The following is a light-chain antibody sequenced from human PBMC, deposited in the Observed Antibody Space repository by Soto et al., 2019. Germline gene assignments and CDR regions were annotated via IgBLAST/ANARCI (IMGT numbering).Light chain of an antibody. CDR3: QRCVIWPLFS. V-gene: IGKV3-11*01. J-gene: IGKJ3*01. CDR2: DVS. Sequence: EIVLTQSPATLSLSPGQRAYLSCRASQSVGNSLAWYQHKPGQAPRLLIYDVSNRATGIPARFSGSGSGTDFTLTISSLEPEDFAVHYCQRCVIWPLFSFGPGTKVDI. CDR1: QSVGNS.